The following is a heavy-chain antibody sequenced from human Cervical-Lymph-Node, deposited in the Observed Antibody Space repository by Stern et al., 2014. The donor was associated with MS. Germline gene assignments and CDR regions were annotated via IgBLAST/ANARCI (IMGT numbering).Heavy chain of an antibody. J-gene: IGHJ4*02. D-gene: IGHD3-10*01. CDR3: AHRPLDASGSSHFDY. Sequence: QVTLKESGPTLVKPTQTLTLTCTFSGFSFHTRGVGVGWIRQPPGKALEWLALIYWDGDTGYSPSLKTRLTIIKDTSKNQVLLTMTNMDPVDTATYYCAHRPLDASGSSHFDYWGPGTLVTVTS. CDR2: IYWDGDT. V-gene: IGHV2-5*02. CDR1: GFSFHTRGVG.